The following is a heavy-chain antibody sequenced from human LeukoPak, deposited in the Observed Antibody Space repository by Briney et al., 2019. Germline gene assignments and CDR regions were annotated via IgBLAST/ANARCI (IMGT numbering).Heavy chain of an antibody. CDR2: IKRDGSEK. Sequence: GGSLRLSCAASGFTFSSYWMSWVRQAPGKGLEWVANIKRDGSEKYYVDSVKGRYTISRDNAKNSLYLQMNSLRAEDTGVYYCARDQVAVPGGDYWGQGTLVTVSS. D-gene: IGHD6-19*01. CDR3: ARDQVAVPGGDY. V-gene: IGHV3-7*04. J-gene: IGHJ4*02. CDR1: GFTFSSYW.